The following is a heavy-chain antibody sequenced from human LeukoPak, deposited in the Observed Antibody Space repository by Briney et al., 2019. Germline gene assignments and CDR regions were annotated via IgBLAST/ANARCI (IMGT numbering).Heavy chain of an antibody. CDR3: ARVLGYGSGSYYPDY. V-gene: IGHV4-31*03. CDR1: GGSLSSGGYS. Sequence: SQTLSLTCSVSGGSLSSGGYSWSWIRQLPGTGLEWIGYIHYSGTTHYNPSLKSRVTISVDASKNQFSLRLSSVTAADTAVYYCARVLGYGSGSYYPDYWGQGTLVTVSS. D-gene: IGHD3-10*01. CDR2: IHYSGTT. J-gene: IGHJ4*02.